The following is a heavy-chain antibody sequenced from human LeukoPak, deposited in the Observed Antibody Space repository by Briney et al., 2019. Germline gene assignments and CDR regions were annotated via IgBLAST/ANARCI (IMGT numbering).Heavy chain of an antibody. Sequence: GASLRLSCAASGFTFDTYAMTWVRQAPGKGLEWVSSISSGGTYIYYAESVRGRSTISRDNTKNFLYLQLSTLRVEDTAVYYCARDRPTGRSRGVVVQWGQGTLVTVSS. CDR3: ARDRPTGRSRGVVVQ. CDR2: ISSGGTYI. D-gene: IGHD2-15*01. CDR1: GFTFDTYA. V-gene: IGHV3-21*01. J-gene: IGHJ4*02.